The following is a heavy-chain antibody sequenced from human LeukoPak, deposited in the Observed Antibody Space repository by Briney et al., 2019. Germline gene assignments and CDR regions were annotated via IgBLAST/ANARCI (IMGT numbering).Heavy chain of an antibody. V-gene: IGHV3-11*04. J-gene: IGHJ4*02. Sequence: PGGSLRLSCAASGFTFTDFYMTWIRQAPGEGLQWVSYISGPGSTIYYADSVKGRFTISRDNAKSSLHLQMNSLRAEDTAVYYCARALYYVSGRYLSDYWGQGTLVTVSS. CDR1: GFTFTDFY. CDR2: ISGPGSTI. CDR3: ARALYYVSGRYLSDY. D-gene: IGHD3-10*01.